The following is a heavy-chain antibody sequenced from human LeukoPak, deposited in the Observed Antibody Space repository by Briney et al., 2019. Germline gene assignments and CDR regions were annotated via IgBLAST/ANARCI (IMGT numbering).Heavy chain of an antibody. D-gene: IGHD2-2*02. Sequence: GASVKVSCKASGYTFTSYGISWVRQAPGQGLEWMGWISAYNGNTNYAQKLQGRVTMTTDTSTSTAYMELRSLRSDDTAVYYCARDPGRWIVVVPAAIRFDYWGQGTLVTVSS. J-gene: IGHJ4*02. CDR1: GYTFTSYG. CDR3: ARDPGRWIVVVPAAIRFDY. CDR2: ISAYNGNT. V-gene: IGHV1-18*01.